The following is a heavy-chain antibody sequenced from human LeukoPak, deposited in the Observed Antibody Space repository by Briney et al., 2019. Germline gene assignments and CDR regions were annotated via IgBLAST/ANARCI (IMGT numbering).Heavy chain of an antibody. CDR3: ARDLGKD. J-gene: IGHJ4*02. Sequence: GGSLRLSCVASGFPFSSYWMTWVRQAPGKGLEWVSGISGGGVTTYYADSVKGRFTISRDNSKNTLYLQMNSLRAEDTAVYYCARDLGKDWGQGTLVTASS. CDR1: GFPFSSYW. CDR2: ISGGGVTT. V-gene: IGHV3-23*01.